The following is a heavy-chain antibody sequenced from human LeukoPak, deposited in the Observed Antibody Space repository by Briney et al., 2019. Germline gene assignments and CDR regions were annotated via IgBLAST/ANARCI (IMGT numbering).Heavy chain of an antibody. J-gene: IGHJ4*02. CDR3: AKSQPTMVRGVIITNIDY. Sequence: PGGSLRLSCAASGFTFSNAWMSWVRQAPGKGLEWVSAISGSGGSTYYADSVKGRFTISRDNSKNTLYLQMNSLRAEDTAVYYCAKSQPTMVRGVIITNIDYWGQGTLVTVSS. D-gene: IGHD3-10*01. V-gene: IGHV3-23*01. CDR1: GFTFSNAW. CDR2: ISGSGGST.